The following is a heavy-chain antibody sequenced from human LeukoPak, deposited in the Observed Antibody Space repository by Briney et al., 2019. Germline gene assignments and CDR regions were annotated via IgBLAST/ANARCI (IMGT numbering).Heavy chain of an antibody. D-gene: IGHD2-2*02. V-gene: IGHV4-59*12. CDR2: IYYSGST. CDR3: ARSRYVYTFDY. CDR1: GGSISHYF. J-gene: IGHJ4*02. Sequence: PSETLSLTCTVSGGSISHYFWSWIRQPPGKALEWIGYIYYSGSTNYNPSLKSRVTISVDPSKNQFSLKLSSVTAADTAVYYCARSRYVYTFDYWGQGTLVTVSS.